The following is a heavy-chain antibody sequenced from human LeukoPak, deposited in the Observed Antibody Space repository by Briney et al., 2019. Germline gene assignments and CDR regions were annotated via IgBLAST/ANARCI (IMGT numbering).Heavy chain of an antibody. CDR2: ISRSSIYI. V-gene: IGHV3-21*01. D-gene: IGHD5-18*01. CDR3: ARGAMEYPLDC. CDR1: GFTLSHYR. Sequence: GGSLRLSCGGSGFTLSHYRIIWVRQAPGKGLEWVSSISRSSIYIYYEESVEGRFTNSRDDARNTVYLQMNSLRAEDTAVYYCARGAMEYPLDCGGEGILVTVSS. J-gene: IGHJ4*02.